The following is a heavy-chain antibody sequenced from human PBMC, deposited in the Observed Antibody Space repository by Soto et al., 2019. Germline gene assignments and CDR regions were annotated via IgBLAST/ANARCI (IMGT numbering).Heavy chain of an antibody. CDR1: GYTFTSYA. Sequence: GASVKVSCKASGYTFTSYAMHWVRQAPGQRLEWMGWINAGNGNTKYSQKFQGRVTITRDTSASTAYVELSSLRSEDTAVYYCARDSWLLTYYFDYWGQGTLVTVSS. J-gene: IGHJ4*02. CDR2: INAGNGNT. V-gene: IGHV1-3*01. D-gene: IGHD2-15*01. CDR3: ARDSWLLTYYFDY.